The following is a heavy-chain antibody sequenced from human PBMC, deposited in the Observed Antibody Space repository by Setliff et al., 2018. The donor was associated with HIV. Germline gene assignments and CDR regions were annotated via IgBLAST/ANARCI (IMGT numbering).Heavy chain of an antibody. V-gene: IGHV4-38-2*01. Sequence: PSETLSLTCAVSGYSISSGYYWGWIRQPPGKGPEWIGNIYHSGSTYYNPSLKSRVTISVDTSKNQFSLKLSSVTAADTAVYYCASLEPYSSGWFFDYWGQGTLVTVSS. CDR1: GYSISSGYY. CDR2: IYHSGST. CDR3: ASLEPYSSGWFFDY. D-gene: IGHD6-19*01. J-gene: IGHJ4*02.